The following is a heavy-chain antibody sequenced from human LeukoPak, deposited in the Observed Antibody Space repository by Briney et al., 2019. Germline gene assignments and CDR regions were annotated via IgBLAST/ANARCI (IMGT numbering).Heavy chain of an antibody. Sequence: GGSLRLSCAASGFTFSSYAMSWVRQAPGKGLEWVSAISGSGGSTYYADSVKGRFTISRDNSKNTLYLQMNSLRAEDTAAYYCAKVGNGDWGYYFDYWGQGTLVTVSS. J-gene: IGHJ4*02. V-gene: IGHV3-23*01. CDR2: ISGSGGST. CDR3: AKVGNGDWGYYFDY. CDR1: GFTFSSYA. D-gene: IGHD4-17*01.